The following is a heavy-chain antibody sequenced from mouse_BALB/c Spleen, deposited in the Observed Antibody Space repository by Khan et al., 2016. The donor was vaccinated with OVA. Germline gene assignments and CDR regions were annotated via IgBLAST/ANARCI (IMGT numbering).Heavy chain of an antibody. D-gene: IGHD1-2*01. CDR3: GISYYGLAWFTY. Sequence: QVQLKESGPGLVAPSQSLSITCTVTGLSLINYGVSWIRQPPGKGLEWLGVIWGDGTTNYHSTLKPRLSINKDNSKSQVFLQLTSLHTDDTATYSCGISYYGLAWFTYWGQGTLVTVSA. CDR2: IWGDGTT. V-gene: IGHV2-3*01. J-gene: IGHJ3*01. CDR1: GLSLINYG.